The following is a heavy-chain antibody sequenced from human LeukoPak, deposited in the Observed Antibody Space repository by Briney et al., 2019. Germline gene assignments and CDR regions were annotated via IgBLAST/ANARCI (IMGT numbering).Heavy chain of an antibody. J-gene: IGHJ4*02. Sequence: SQTLSLTCTVSGGSISSGDYYWSWIRQPPGKGLEWIGYIYYSGSTNYNPSLKSRVTISLDTSKSQFSLQLSSVTAADTAVYYCARGGSYYGYWGQGTLVTVSS. CDR1: GGSISSGDYY. CDR3: ARGGSYYGY. D-gene: IGHD1-26*01. V-gene: IGHV4-30-4*01. CDR2: IYYSGST.